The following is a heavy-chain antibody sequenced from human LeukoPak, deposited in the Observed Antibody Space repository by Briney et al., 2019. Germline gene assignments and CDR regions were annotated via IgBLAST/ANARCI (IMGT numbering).Heavy chain of an antibody. Sequence: PGMSLRLSCAASGFTFNDYVMHWVRQAPGKGLEWASGINRNSDNRIYGDFVKGRFTISRDNAKKSLYLQMDNLRAEDTALYYCTKGGGSVAGTPPDYWGQGTLVTVSS. CDR1: GFTFNDYV. CDR3: TKGGGSVAGTPPDY. J-gene: IGHJ4*02. V-gene: IGHV3-9*01. D-gene: IGHD6-19*01. CDR2: INRNSDNR.